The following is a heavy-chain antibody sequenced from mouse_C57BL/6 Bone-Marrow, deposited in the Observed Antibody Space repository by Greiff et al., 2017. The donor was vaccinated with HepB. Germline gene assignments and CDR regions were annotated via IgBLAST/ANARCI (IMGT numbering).Heavy chain of an antibody. J-gene: IGHJ3*01. D-gene: IGHD1-1*01. CDR2: IYPGDGDT. V-gene: IGHV1-82*01. Sequence: VQLQQSGPELVKPGASVKISCKASGYAFSSSWMNWVKQRPGKGLEWIGRIYPGDGDTNYNGKFKGKATLTADKSSSTAYMQLSSLTSEDSAVYFCARSIITTVEFAYWGQGTLVTVSA. CDR1: GYAFSSSW. CDR3: ARSIITTVEFAY.